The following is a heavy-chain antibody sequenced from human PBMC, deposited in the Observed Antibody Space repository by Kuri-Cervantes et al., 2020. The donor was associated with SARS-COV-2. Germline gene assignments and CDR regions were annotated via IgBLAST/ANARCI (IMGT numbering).Heavy chain of an antibody. CDR3: AKDMYSTSSKPLDY. D-gene: IGHD6-6*01. CDR2: ISSSSNYI. V-gene: IGHV3-21*01. CDR1: GFMFSSYT. J-gene: IGHJ4*02. Sequence: GESLKISCSAYGFMFSSYTMNWVRQAPGKGLEWVSSISSSSNYIYYADSVEGRFTISRDNAKNSLYLQMNSLRAEDTAVYYCAKDMYSTSSKPLDYWGQGTLVTVSS.